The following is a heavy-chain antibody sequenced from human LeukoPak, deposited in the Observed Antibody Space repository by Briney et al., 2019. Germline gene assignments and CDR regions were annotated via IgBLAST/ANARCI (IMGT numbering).Heavy chain of an antibody. CDR3: AKGFTWLVPANYFDY. D-gene: IGHD6-19*01. CDR1: GFTFDDYA. V-gene: IGHV3-9*01. CDR2: ISWNSGSI. J-gene: IGHJ4*02. Sequence: PGGSLRLSCAASGFTFDDYAMHWVRQAPGKGLEWVSGISWNSGSIGYADSVKGRFTISRDNSKNTLYLQMNSLRAEDTAVYYCAKGFTWLVPANYFDYWGQGTLVTVSS.